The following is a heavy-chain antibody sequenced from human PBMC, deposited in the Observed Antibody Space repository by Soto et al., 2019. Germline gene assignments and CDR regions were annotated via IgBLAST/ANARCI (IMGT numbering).Heavy chain of an antibody. CDR3: ARTTGHHLDF. V-gene: IGHV4-39*01. CDR2: IDYSGTA. Sequence: PSETLSLTCTVSYGSISVSNVFWGWVRQPPGKGLEWIGNIDYSGTAYFNPSLGTRVTFPVDTSKNQFSLTLYSVTAADTAVYYCARTTGHHLDFWGQGILVTSPQ. J-gene: IGHJ4*02. CDR1: YGSISVSNVF. D-gene: IGHD4-4*01.